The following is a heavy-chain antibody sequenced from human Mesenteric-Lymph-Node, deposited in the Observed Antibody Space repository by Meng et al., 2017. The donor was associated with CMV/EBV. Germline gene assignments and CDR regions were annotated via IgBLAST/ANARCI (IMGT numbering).Heavy chain of an antibody. CDR1: GGSISSSWHY. CDR3: ARDTLTYSYGPGWIDP. V-gene: IGHV4-39*06. J-gene: IGHJ5*02. D-gene: IGHD3-10*01. Sequence: RLQLEGSGPRLVKPSETLSLNCTVSGGSISSSWHYWGWIRQPPGKGLEWIGSIFYSGSAHYNPALESRVTISIDKSKNEFFLNLGSVTAADTAMYFCARDTLTYSYGPGWIDPWGQGTLVTVFS. CDR2: IFYSGSA.